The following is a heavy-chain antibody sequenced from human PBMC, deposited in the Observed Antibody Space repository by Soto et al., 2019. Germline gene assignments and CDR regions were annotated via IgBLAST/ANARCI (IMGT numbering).Heavy chain of an antibody. CDR1: GFTFSSYA. D-gene: IGHD2-2*01. CDR2: ISYDGSNK. J-gene: IGHJ6*02. Sequence: PGGSLRLSCAASGFTFSSYAMHWVRQAPGKGLEWVAVISYDGSNKYYADSVKGRFTISRDNSKNTLYLQMNSLRAEDTAVYYCAREPSRLGPYYYGMDVWGQGTTVTVSS. CDR3: AREPSRLGPYYYGMDV. V-gene: IGHV3-30-3*01.